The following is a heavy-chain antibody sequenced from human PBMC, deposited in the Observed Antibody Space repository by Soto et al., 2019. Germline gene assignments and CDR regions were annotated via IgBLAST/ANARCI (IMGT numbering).Heavy chain of an antibody. CDR1: GGSVSSGSYY. CDR2: IYYSGST. V-gene: IGHV4-61*01. D-gene: IGHD1-26*01. J-gene: IGHJ4*02. CDR3: ARADWEIVGATH. Sequence: SETLSLTCTVSGGSVSSGSYYWSWIRQPPGKGLEWIGYIYYSGSTNYNPSLKSRVTISVDTSKNQFSLKLSSVTAADTAVYYCARADWEIVGATHWGQGTLVTVSS.